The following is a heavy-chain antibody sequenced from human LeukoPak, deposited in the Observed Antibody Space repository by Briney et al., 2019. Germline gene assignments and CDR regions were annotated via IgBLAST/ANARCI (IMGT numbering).Heavy chain of an antibody. CDR3: AREGPGYSYGSSGY. Sequence: PGGSLRLSCAASGFTFSSYAMSWARQAPGKGLEWVSGISSSGSGGNTYYADFVKGRFTISRDNAKNSLYLQMNSLRDEDTAVYYCAREGPGYSYGSSGYWGQGTLVTVSS. J-gene: IGHJ4*02. CDR1: GFTFSSYA. V-gene: IGHV3-23*01. CDR2: ISSSGSGGNT. D-gene: IGHD5-18*01.